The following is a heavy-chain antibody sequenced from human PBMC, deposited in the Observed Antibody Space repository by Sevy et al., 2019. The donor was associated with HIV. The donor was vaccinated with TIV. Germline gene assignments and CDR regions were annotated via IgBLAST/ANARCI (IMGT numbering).Heavy chain of an antibody. CDR2: TYYRSKWYN. CDR3: ARDISGGRLAYCGGDCYSAHDAFDI. Sequence: SQTLSLTCAISGDSVSSNSAAWNWIRQSPSRGLEWLGRTYYRSKWYNDYAVSVKSRITINPDTSKNQFSLQLDSVTPEDPAVYYCARDISGGRLAYCGGDCYSAHDAFDIWGQGTMVTVSS. CDR1: GDSVSSNSAA. D-gene: IGHD2-21*02. J-gene: IGHJ3*02. V-gene: IGHV6-1*01.